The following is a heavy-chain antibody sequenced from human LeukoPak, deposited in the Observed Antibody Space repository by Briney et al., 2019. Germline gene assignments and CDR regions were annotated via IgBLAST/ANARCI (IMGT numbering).Heavy chain of an antibody. V-gene: IGHV3-23*01. D-gene: IGHD6-13*01. Sequence: PGGSLRLSCAASGFTFSSYAMSWVRQAPGKGLEWVSSISGSGGSPYHADSVKGRFAISRDNSKNTLYLQMNSLRAEDTAVYYCAKELTGGGIAAAGEFDYWGQGTLVTVSS. CDR2: ISGSGGSP. CDR1: GFTFSSYA. CDR3: AKELTGGGIAAAGEFDY. J-gene: IGHJ4*02.